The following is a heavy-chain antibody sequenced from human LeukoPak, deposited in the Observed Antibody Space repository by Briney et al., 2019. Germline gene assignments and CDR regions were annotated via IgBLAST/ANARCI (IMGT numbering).Heavy chain of an antibody. CDR1: GDSIDSYY. Sequence: SETLSLTCTVYGDSIDSYYWSWIRQPPGKGLEWIGYIYYTGSTEYHPSLKSRVTISLDTSKNQFSLELTSVTAADTAVYYCARVYQSAEYYFDYWGQGNLVSVSS. CDR2: IYYTGST. D-gene: IGHD2-2*01. J-gene: IGHJ4*02. CDR3: ARVYQSAEYYFDY. V-gene: IGHV4-59*01.